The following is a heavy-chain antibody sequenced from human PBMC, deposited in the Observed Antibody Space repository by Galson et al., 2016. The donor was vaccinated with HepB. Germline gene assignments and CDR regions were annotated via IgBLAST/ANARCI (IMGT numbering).Heavy chain of an antibody. Sequence: SLRLSCAASGFTVNSTYMSWVRQAPGKGLEWVSIIYSGGGTYYADSVKARFTISRDNSKNKVYLQMNSLRVEDTAVYYCARHFTMGYYYYGMDVWGQGTTVTVSS. CDR3: ARHFTMGYYYYGMDV. CDR2: IYSGGGT. J-gene: IGHJ6*02. D-gene: IGHD3-3*01. V-gene: IGHV3-53*01. CDR1: GFTVNSTY.